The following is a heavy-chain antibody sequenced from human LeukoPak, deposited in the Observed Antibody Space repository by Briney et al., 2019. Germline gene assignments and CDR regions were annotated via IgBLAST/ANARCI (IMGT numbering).Heavy chain of an antibody. CDR3: ARVEGQIFGVVIGPNWFDP. CDR1: GYTFTSYD. V-gene: IGHV1-8*01. D-gene: IGHD3-3*01. J-gene: IGHJ5*02. Sequence: ASVKVSCKASGYTFTSYDINWVRQATGQGLEWMGWMNPNSGNTGYAQKFQGRVTMTRNTSISTAYMELSSLRSEDTAVYYCARVEGQIFGVVIGPNWFDPWGPGTLVTVSS. CDR2: MNPNSGNT.